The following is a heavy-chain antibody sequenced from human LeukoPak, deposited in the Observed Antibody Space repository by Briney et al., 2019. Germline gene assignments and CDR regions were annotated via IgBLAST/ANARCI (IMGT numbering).Heavy chain of an antibody. CDR1: GFTVSSNY. V-gene: IGHV3-53*01. D-gene: IGHD1-26*01. J-gene: IGHJ4*02. CDR3: ARDSDYYAFTY. CDR2: IYAGGST. Sequence: GGSLRLSCVASGFTVSSNYMSWVRQAPGKGLEWVSVIYAGGSTYYADSVKGRFTISRDNFKNTVYLQMNSLRAEDAAVYYCARDSDYYAFTYWGQGTLVTVSS.